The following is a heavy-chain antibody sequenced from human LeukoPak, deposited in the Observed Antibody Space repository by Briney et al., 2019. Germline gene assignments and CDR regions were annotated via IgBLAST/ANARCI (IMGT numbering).Heavy chain of an antibody. D-gene: IGHD1-1*01. J-gene: IGHJ6*03. Sequence: GGSLRFSCAASGFTFSSFDMHWVRQPTGQGLEWVSTIGTASDTYYPGSVEGRFTLSRDSAKNSLYLQMNSLTAGDTAVYYCARGPPRGKYYYMDVWGKGTTVTVSS. CDR2: IGTASDT. V-gene: IGHV3-13*01. CDR3: ARGPPRGKYYYMDV. CDR1: GFTFSSFD.